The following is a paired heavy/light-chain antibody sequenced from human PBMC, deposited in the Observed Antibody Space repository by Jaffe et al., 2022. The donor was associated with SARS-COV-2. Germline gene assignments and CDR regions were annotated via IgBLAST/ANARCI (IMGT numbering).Heavy chain of an antibody. J-gene: IGHJ4*02. D-gene: IGHD2-8*02. CDR2: IKHDGSGA. Sequence: EVQLVESGGGLVQPGGSLRLSCTASGFTFSSYWMTWVRQAPGKGLEWVANIKHDGSGAYYVDSVKGRFTFSRDNAKNSMYLQMNSLREDDTAVYFCARDPDTNAWHWSGFFDCWGQGTLVTVSS. V-gene: IGHV3-7*03. CDR1: GFTFSSYW. CDR3: ARDPDTNAWHWSGFFDC.
Light chain of an antibody. J-gene: IGKJ1*01. Sequence: IVLTQSPGTLSLSPGERATLSCRASQSVSYNYLAWYQQKPGQAPRLLIHGASNRATGIPDRFSGTGSGTDFTLTISRLEPEDFAVYFCQQYGGSPPWTFGQGTKVEVK. CDR3: QQYGGSPPWT. CDR1: QSVSYNY. CDR2: GAS. V-gene: IGKV3-20*01.